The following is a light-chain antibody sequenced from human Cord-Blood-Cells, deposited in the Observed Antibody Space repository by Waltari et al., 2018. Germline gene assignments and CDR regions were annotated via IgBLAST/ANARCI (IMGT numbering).Light chain of an antibody. CDR3: QQYNSYWT. Sequence: DIQMTQSPSTLSASVGDRVPITFRASQSISSWLAWYQQKPGKAPKILIYKASSLESGVPSRFSGSGSGTEFTLTISSLQPDDFATYYCQQYNSYWTFGQGTKVEIK. V-gene: IGKV1-5*03. CDR2: KAS. CDR1: QSISSW. J-gene: IGKJ1*01.